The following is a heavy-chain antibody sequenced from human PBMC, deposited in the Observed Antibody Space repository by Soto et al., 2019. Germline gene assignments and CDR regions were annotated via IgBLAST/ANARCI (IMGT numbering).Heavy chain of an antibody. D-gene: IGHD6-6*01. CDR3: ARRYSSSSDAFDI. Sequence: GESLKISCKGSGYSFTSYWISWVRQMPGKGLEWMGRIDPSDSYTNYSPSFQGHVTISADKSISTAYLQWSSLKASDTAMYYCARRYSSSSDAFDIWGQGTMVTVSS. V-gene: IGHV5-10-1*01. CDR2: IDPSDSYT. J-gene: IGHJ3*02. CDR1: GYSFTSYW.